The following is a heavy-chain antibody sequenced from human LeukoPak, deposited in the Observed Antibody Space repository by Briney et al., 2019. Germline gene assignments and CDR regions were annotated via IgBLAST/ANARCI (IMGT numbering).Heavy chain of an antibody. CDR3: ARVGRRLGY. J-gene: IGHJ4*02. Sequence: SETLSLTCAVYGGSFSGYYWSWIRQPPGKGLEWIGEINHSGSTNYNPSLKSRVTISVDTSKNQFSLKLSSVTAVDTAMYYCARVGRRLGYWGQGTLVTVSS. V-gene: IGHV4-34*01. CDR2: INHSGST. D-gene: IGHD2-21*01. CDR1: GGSFSGYY.